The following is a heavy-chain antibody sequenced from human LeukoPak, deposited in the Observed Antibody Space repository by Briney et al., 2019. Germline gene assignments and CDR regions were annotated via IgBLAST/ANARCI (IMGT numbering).Heavy chain of an antibody. CDR1: GGTFSSYA. J-gene: IGHJ6*02. D-gene: IGHD4/OR15-4a*01. CDR2: IIPIFGTV. Sequence: SVKVSCKASGGTFSSYAISWVRQAPGQGLEWMGGIIPIFGTVNYAQKFQGRVTITADESTSTAYMELSSLRSEDTAVYYCASFRGAIPDYYYYGMDVWGQGTTVTVSS. CDR3: ASFRGAIPDYYYYGMDV. V-gene: IGHV1-69*13.